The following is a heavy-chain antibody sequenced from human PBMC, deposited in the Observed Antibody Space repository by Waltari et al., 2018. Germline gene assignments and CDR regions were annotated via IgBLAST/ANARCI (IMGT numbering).Heavy chain of an antibody. V-gene: IGHV3-30*02. Sequence: QVQLVESGGGVVQPGGSLRLSCAASGFTFSNYGMHWVRQAPGKGLEWVAFIRYDGSNKYYADSVKGRFTSSRDNSKNTLYLQLNSLRAEDTAVYYCAKDREGVAAAGTDYWGQGTLVTVSS. CDR3: AKDREGVAAAGTDY. CDR1: GFTFSNYG. D-gene: IGHD6-13*01. J-gene: IGHJ4*02. CDR2: IRYDGSNK.